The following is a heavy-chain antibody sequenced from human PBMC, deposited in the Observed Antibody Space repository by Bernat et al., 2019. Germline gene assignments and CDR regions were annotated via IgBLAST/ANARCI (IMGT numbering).Heavy chain of an antibody. CDR3: ARRIMSTFWGSMDDY. V-gene: IGHV4-39*01. D-gene: IGHD3-16*01. CDR1: GGSISSSSYY. CDR2: IYYSGST. J-gene: IGHJ4*02. Sequence: QLQLQESGPGLVKPSETLSLTCTVSGGSISSSSYYWGWIRQPPGKGLEWIGSIYYSGSTYYNPSLKSRVTISVDTSKNQFSMKLSSVTAADTAVYYCARRIMSTFWGSMDDYWGQGTLVTVSS.